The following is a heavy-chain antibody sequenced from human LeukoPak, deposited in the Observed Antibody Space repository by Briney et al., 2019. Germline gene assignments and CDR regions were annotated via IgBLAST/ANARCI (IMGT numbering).Heavy chain of an antibody. V-gene: IGHV4-34*01. CDR1: GGSFSGYY. J-gene: IGHJ4*02. CDR2: INHSGGT. D-gene: IGHD1-14*01. Sequence: PSETLSLTCAVYGGSFSGYYWSWIRQPPGKGLEWIGEINHSGGTNYNPSLKSRVTISVDTSKNQFSLKLSSVTAADTAVYYCARLFAGTFDHWGQGTLVTVSS. CDR3: ARLFAGTFDH.